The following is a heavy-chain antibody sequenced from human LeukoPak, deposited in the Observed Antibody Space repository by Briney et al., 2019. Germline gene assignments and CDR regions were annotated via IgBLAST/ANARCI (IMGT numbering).Heavy chain of an antibody. CDR2: IYYSGST. Sequence: SETLSLTCTVSVGSISSGGYYWGWIRQPPGKGLEWIGSIYYSGSTHYNPALQIRVTISVDTSKNQFSLKLTSVTAADAALYYCARQYSSGWPWFDPWGQGSLVTVSS. CDR1: VGSISSGGYY. D-gene: IGHD6-19*01. J-gene: IGHJ5*02. V-gene: IGHV4-39*01. CDR3: ARQYSSGWPWFDP.